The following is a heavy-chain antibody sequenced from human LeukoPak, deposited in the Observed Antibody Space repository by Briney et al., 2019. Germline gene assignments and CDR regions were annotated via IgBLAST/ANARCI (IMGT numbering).Heavy chain of an antibody. J-gene: IGHJ3*02. Sequence: SETLSLTCTVSGGSISSSSYYWGWIRQPPGKGLEWIGSIYYSGSTYYNPSLKSRVTISVDTSKNQFSLKLSSVTAADTAVYYRARGTHCSSTSCSDAFDIWGQGTMVTVSS. V-gene: IGHV4-39*07. D-gene: IGHD2-2*01. CDR1: GGSISSSSYY. CDR2: IYYSGST. CDR3: ARGTHCSSTSCSDAFDI.